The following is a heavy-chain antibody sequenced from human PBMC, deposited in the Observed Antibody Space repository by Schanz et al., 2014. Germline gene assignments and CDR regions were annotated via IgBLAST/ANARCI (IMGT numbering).Heavy chain of an antibody. D-gene: IGHD3-10*01. CDR2: ISGSGGST. Sequence: EVQLVESGGGLVEPGGSLRLSCAASGFSFSDYWMSWVRQAPGKGPEWVSAISGSGGSTYYADSVKGLFTISRDNSKNTLKLQMNSLRAEDTAVYYCAKGRFGELSAFDIWGQGTMGTVSS. J-gene: IGHJ3*02. CDR1: GFSFSDYW. CDR3: AKGRFGELSAFDI. V-gene: IGHV3-23*04.